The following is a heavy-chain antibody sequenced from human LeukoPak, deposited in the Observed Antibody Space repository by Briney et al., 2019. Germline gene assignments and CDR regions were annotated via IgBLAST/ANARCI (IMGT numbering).Heavy chain of an antibody. CDR1: GYTFTGYY. CDR3: ARGPHERSGYPDD. CDR2: INPNSGGT. D-gene: IGHD3-22*01. Sequence: ASVKVSCKASGYTFTGYYMHWVRQAPGQGLEWIGWINPNSGGTNYAQKFQGWVTMTRDTSISTAYMELSRLRSDDTAVYYCARGPHERSGYPDDWGQGTLVTVSS. J-gene: IGHJ4*02. V-gene: IGHV1-2*04.